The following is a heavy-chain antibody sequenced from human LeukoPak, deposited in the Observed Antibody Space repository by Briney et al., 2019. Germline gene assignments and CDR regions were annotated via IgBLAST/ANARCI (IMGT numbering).Heavy chain of an antibody. CDR1: GGSISTSSYY. CDR3: AGLIRPGWFDP. V-gene: IGHV4-39*01. Sequence: PLETLSLTCTVSGGSISTSSYYWAWIRQPPGEGLEWIGNVYYGGSTYYHPSLKSRVTISVDTSENQFSLRLTSVTAADTAVYYCAGLIRPGWFDPWGQGTLVTVSS. CDR2: VYYGGST. J-gene: IGHJ5*02. D-gene: IGHD1-14*01.